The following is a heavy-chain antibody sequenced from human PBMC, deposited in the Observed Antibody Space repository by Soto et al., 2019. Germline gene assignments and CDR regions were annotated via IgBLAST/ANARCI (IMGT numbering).Heavy chain of an antibody. Sequence: TLSLTGTVSVGSIISYYWSWIRQPPGNGLEWIGYSIYIGVPIYNPSLKSRVTISIDTSKQKFSLKLSSVTAAYTAVDYCTRVVGRSGWSDYWGQGNLVTVSS. CDR1: VGSIISYY. CDR3: TRVVGRSGWSDY. V-gene: IGHV4-59*01. CDR2: SIYIGVP. J-gene: IGHJ4*02. D-gene: IGHD2-15*01.